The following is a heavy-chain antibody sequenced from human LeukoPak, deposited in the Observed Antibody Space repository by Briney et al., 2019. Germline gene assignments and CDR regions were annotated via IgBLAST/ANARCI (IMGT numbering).Heavy chain of an antibody. CDR3: ARGLLQIPYHYDD. CDR2: NRNKANGYTT. J-gene: IGHJ4*02. V-gene: IGHV3-72*01. Sequence: GGSLRLSCAASRFTFSDHYMDWVRQTPGKGLEWLGRNRNKANGYTTEYAASVRGRFIISREESKNSIYLQMNNVTTMDTAVYYCARGLLQIPYHYDDWGQGTLVTVSS. D-gene: IGHD2-21*01. CDR1: RFTFSDHY.